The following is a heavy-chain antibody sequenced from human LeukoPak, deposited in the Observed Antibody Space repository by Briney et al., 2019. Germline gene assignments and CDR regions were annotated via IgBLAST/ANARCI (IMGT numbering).Heavy chain of an antibody. CDR3: VRDFRFLEDY. J-gene: IGHJ4*02. Sequence: PSETLSFTCNVSGGSISSSSYYWGWIRQPPGKGLEWIGSFYYSGSTDYNPSLKTRVTISVDTSKNQFSLKLSSVTAADTAVYYCVRDFRFLEDYWGQGTLVTVSS. CDR2: FYYSGST. D-gene: IGHD3-3*01. CDR1: GGSISSSSYY. V-gene: IGHV4-39*02.